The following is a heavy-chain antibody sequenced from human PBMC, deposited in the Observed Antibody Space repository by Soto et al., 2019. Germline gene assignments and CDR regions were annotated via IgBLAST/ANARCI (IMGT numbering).Heavy chain of an antibody. V-gene: IGHV4-59*08. Sequence: SETLSLTCTVSGGSISSYYWSWIRQPPGKGLEWIGYIYYSGSTNYNPSLKSRVTISVDTSKNQFSLKLSSVTAADTAVYYCARVLEKYNWFDPWGQGTLVTVSS. J-gene: IGHJ5*02. CDR2: IYYSGST. CDR1: GGSISSYY. CDR3: ARVLEKYNWFDP. D-gene: IGHD3-3*01.